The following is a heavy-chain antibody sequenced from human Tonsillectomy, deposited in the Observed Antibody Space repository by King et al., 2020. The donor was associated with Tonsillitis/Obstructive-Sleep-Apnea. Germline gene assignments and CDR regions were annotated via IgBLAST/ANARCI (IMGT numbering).Heavy chain of an antibody. D-gene: IGHD2-2*03. CDR2: INHSGGT. CDR3: ARVGNCSSTGCFDY. J-gene: IGHJ4*02. Sequence: VQLQQWGAGLLKPSETLSLTCAVHGGSFSGNYWTWFRQPPGKGLEWIGEINHSGGTKYNPSLKGRATISVDTPKSQFSLMLNSVTAADTAVYYCARVGNCSSTGCFDYWGQGTLVTVSS. V-gene: IGHV4-34*01. CDR1: GGSFSGNY.